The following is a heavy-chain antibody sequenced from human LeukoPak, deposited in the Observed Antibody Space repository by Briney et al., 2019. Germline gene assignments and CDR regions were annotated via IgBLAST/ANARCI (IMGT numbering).Heavy chain of an antibody. J-gene: IGHJ4*02. D-gene: IGHD2-2*01. Sequence: GGTLRLSCAASGFTFSDFGFHWVRQAPGKGLEWVAFLSYDGTKKYFTNSVKGRFTITRDNSKNTLFLQMNSLRAEDTAVYYCARDMGTYCSGTTCYAGHFDYWGQGTLVTVSS. CDR1: GFTFSDFG. CDR2: LSYDGTKK. CDR3: ARDMGTYCSGTTCYAGHFDY. V-gene: IGHV3-33*05.